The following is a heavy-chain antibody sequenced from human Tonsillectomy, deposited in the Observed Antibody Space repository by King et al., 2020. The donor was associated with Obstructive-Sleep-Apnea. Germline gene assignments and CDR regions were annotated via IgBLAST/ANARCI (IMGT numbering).Heavy chain of an antibody. CDR3: ARDVDYGGNSDDAFDI. Sequence: VQLQESGPGLVKPSQTLSLTCTVSGGSISSGDSYWSWIRQPPGKGLDWIGYIYYSGSTNYNPSLKSRVTISVETSKNQFSLKLSSVTAADTAVYYCARDVDYGGNSDDAFDIWGQGTTVTVSS. D-gene: IGHD4-23*01. CDR1: GGSISSGDSY. J-gene: IGHJ3*02. CDR2: IYYSGST. V-gene: IGHV4-30-4*01.